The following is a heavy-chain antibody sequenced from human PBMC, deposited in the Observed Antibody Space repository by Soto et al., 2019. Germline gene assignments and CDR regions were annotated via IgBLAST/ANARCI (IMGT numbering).Heavy chain of an antibody. CDR2: IYPGDSDT. CDR1: GYSFTSYW. Sequence: WESLKISCKGSGYSFTSYWIGWVRQMPGKGLEWMGIIYPGDSDTRYSPSFQGQVTISADKSISTAYLQWSSLTASDTAMYYCWRRIAAAGTGWFDPWGQGPLVTVSS. D-gene: IGHD6-13*01. J-gene: IGHJ5*02. CDR3: WRRIAAAGTGWFDP. V-gene: IGHV5-51*01.